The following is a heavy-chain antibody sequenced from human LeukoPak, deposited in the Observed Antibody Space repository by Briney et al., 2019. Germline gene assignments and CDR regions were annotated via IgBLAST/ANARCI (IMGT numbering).Heavy chain of an antibody. V-gene: IGHV4-34*01. J-gene: IGHJ4*02. CDR2: INHSGST. D-gene: IGHD6-13*01. CDR1: GGSFSGYY. CDR3: ARGRGRHSSSWRVKYYFDY. Sequence: SETLSLACAVYGGSFSGYYWSWIRQPPGKGLEWIGEINHSGSTNYNPSLKSRVTISVDTSKNQFSLKLSSVTAADTAVYYCARGRGRHSSSWRVKYYFDYWGQGTLVTVSS.